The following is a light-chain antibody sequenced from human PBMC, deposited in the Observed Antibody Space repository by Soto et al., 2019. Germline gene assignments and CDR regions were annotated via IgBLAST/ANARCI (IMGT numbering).Light chain of an antibody. CDR1: QTISNY. Sequence: DIQMTQSPSSLSAYVGDRVTITCRASQTISNYLNWFQQTPGKAPKLLIYAASNLQSGVPSRFRGSGSGTEFTLTISRLQPEDLATYYCQQTYSTPHTFGQGTQLEIK. CDR3: QQTYSTPHT. J-gene: IGKJ2*01. CDR2: AAS. V-gene: IGKV1-39*01.